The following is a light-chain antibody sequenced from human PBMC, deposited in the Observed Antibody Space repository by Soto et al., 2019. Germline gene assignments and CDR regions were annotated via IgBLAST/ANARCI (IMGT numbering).Light chain of an antibody. J-gene: IGLJ2*01. CDR3: CSYAGSRTRDVV. CDR2: EGS. Sequence: QSALTQHASVSGSPGQSITISCTGTSSDVGSYNLVSWYQQHPGKAPKVMIYEGSKRPSGVSNRFSGSKSGNTASLTISGLQAEDEADYYCCSYAGSRTRDVVFGGGTKVTVL. CDR1: SSDVGSYNL. V-gene: IGLV2-23*01.